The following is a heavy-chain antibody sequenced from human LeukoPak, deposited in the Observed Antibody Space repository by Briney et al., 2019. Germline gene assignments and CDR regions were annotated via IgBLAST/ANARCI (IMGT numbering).Heavy chain of an antibody. CDR1: GYTFTTYD. J-gene: IGHJ4*02. CDR3: ARDRGYSSSWYPAY. CDR2: ISTYSGKT. D-gene: IGHD6-13*01. V-gene: IGHV1-18*01. Sequence: ASVKVSCKASGYTFTTYDITWVRQAPGQGLEWMGWISTYSGKTNYAQKLQDRVTVTTDTSTSTVYMELRSLRSDDTAMYYCARDRGYSSSWYPAYWGQGTLVTVSS.